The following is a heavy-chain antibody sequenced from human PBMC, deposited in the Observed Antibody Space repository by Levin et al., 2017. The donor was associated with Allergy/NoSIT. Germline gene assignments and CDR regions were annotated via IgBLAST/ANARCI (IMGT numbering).Heavy chain of an antibody. CDR3: ARDPGVGGDGYKEDAFDI. CDR1: GFTFSSYE. Sequence: GESLKISCAASGFTFSSYEMNWVRQAPGKGLEWVSYISSSGSTIYYADSVKGRFTISRDNAKNSLYLQMNSLRAEDTAVYYCARDPGVGGDGYKEDAFDIWGQGTMVTVSS. V-gene: IGHV3-48*03. CDR2: ISSSGSTI. J-gene: IGHJ3*02. D-gene: IGHD5-24*01.